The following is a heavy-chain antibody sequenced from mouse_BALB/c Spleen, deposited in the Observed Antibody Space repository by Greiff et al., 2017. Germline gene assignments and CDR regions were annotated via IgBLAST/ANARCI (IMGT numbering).Heavy chain of an antibody. J-gene: IGHJ4*01. V-gene: IGHV5-6-5*01. Sequence: EVKVVESGGGLVKPGGSLKLSCAASGFTFSSYAMSWVRQTPEKRLEWVASISSGGSTYYPDSVKGRFTISRDNARNILYLQMSSLRSEDTAMYYCARQAISYAMDYWGQGTSVTVSS. CDR2: ISSGGST. D-gene: IGHD3-2*02. CDR1: GFTFSSYA. CDR3: ARQAISYAMDY.